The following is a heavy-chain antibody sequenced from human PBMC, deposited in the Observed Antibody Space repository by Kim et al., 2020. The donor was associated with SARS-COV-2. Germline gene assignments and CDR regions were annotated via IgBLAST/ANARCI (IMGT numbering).Heavy chain of an antibody. Sequence: SETLSLTCAVYGGSFSGYYWSWIRQPPGKGLEWIGEINHSGSTNYNPSLKSRVTISVDTSKNQFSLKLSSVTAADTAVYYCARAFYYYGSGSYNFDPWGQGTLVTVSS. CDR3: ARAFYYYGSGSYNFDP. V-gene: IGHV4-34*01. CDR1: GGSFSGYY. D-gene: IGHD3-10*01. CDR2: INHSGST. J-gene: IGHJ5*02.